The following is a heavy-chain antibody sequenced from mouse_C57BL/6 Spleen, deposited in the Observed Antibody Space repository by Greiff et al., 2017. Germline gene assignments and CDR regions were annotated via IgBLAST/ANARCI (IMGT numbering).Heavy chain of an antibody. Sequence: VQLQQSGPELVKPGASVKMSCKASGYTFTDYYMHWVKQKPGKGLEWIGEIYPGSGNTYYNEKFKGKATLTANTSSSTAYMQLSSLTSEDSAVYFCARISFAYWGQGTLVTVSA. CDR1: YTFTDYYM. J-gene: IGHJ3*01. CDR3: RISFAY. CDR2: YPGSGNTY. V-gene: IGHV1-83*01.